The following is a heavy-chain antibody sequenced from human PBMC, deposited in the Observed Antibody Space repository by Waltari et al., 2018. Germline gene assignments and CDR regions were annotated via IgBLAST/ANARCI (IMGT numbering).Heavy chain of an antibody. CDR2: IYYSGNT. D-gene: IGHD5-18*01. J-gene: IGHJ5*02. V-gene: IGHV4-30-4*08. Sequence: QVQLQESGPGLVKPSQTLSLTCTDPGVAIRGAAFYWSWIRPPPGKALEWIGYIYYSGNTYYNPSLKGRVSISVDTSTNQVSLRVTSVTGADTAVYYCVRGTVTGPQWFDPWGRGTLVTVSS. CDR3: VRGTVTGPQWFDP. CDR1: GVAIRGAAFY.